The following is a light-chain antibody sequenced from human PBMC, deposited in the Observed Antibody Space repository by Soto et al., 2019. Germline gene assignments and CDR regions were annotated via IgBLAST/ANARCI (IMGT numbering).Light chain of an antibody. CDR1: QSIAGF. CDR2: ATS. V-gene: IGKV1-39*01. Sequence: DIQMTQSPSSLSASVGDRVTIACRASQSIAGFLNWYQQKPGKAPDLLIYATSSLHSGVTPRFSGSGSGADFNLTISPLQPEDSANYFCQHTFNHPTFGPGT. J-gene: IGKJ3*01. CDR3: QHTFNHPT.